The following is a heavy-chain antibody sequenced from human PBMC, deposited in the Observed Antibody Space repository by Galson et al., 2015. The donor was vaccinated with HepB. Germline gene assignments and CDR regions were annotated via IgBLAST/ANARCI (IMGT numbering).Heavy chain of an antibody. CDR2: ISYDGSNK. Sequence: SLRLSCAASGFTFSSYAMHWVRQAPGKGLEWVAVISYDGSNKYYADSVKGRFTISRDNSKNTLYLQMNSLRAEDTAVYYCVRGALRDFWSGYDIRYFDLWGRGTLVTVSS. J-gene: IGHJ2*01. CDR3: VRGALRDFWSGYDIRYFDL. V-gene: IGHV3-30-3*01. D-gene: IGHD3-3*01. CDR1: GFTFSSYA.